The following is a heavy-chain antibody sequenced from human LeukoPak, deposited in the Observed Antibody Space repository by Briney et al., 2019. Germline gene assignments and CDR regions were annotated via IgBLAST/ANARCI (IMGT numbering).Heavy chain of an antibody. Sequence: GGSLRLSCAASGFTVSSNYMSWVRQAPGKGLEWVSVIYSGGSTYYADSVKGRFTISRDNSKNTLYLQMNSLRAEDTAVYCCARDVSVVVPAAGALAFDIWGQGTMVTVSS. D-gene: IGHD2-2*01. CDR3: ARDVSVVVPAAGALAFDI. V-gene: IGHV3-53*01. CDR2: IYSGGST. J-gene: IGHJ3*02. CDR1: GFTVSSNY.